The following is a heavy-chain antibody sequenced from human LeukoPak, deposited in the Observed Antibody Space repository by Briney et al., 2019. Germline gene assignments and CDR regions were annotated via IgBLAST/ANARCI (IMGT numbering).Heavy chain of an antibody. CDR2: IYNSGTT. D-gene: IGHD6-19*01. J-gene: IGHJ4*02. CDR1: GGSISSHF. Sequence: SETLSLTCTVSGGSISSHFWSWIRQSPGKRLEWIGNIYNSGTTNYNPSLNSRVTISIDTSRNQLSLQLTSVTAADTAVYYCAKATQWLAFDYWGRGTLVTVSS. CDR3: AKATQWLAFDY. V-gene: IGHV4-59*11.